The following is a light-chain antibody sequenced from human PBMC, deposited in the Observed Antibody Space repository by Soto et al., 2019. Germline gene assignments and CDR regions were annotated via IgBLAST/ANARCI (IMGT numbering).Light chain of an antibody. Sequence: EIVLTQSPATLSLSPGERATLSCSASQSLSRRNLAWFQQKPGQAHRLLIYGTSSRATGIPDRFSGSGSGTDFTLTISSLEPEDFAFYYCQQRNSWPLTFGGGTKVEIK. CDR3: QQRNSWPLT. J-gene: IGKJ4*01. V-gene: IGKV3D-20*02. CDR2: GTS. CDR1: QSLSRRN.